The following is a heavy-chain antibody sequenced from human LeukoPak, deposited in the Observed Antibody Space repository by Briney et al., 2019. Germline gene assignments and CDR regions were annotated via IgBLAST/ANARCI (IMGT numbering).Heavy chain of an antibody. D-gene: IGHD6-6*01. CDR3: AKDNGGSSSSPSHP. J-gene: IGHJ5*02. CDR2: IRYDGSKK. CDR1: GFTFSSYA. V-gene: IGHV3-30*02. Sequence: GGSLRLSCAASGFTFSSYAMHWVRQAPGKGLEWVTFIRYDGSKKYYSDSVKGRFTISRDNSKNMLYLQMNSLRAEDTAVYYCAKDNGGSSSSPSHPWGQGTLVTVSS.